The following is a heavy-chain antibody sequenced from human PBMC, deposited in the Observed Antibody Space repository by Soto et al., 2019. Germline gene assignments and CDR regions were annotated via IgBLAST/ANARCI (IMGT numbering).Heavy chain of an antibody. CDR2: INTDGSTT. D-gene: IGHD2-15*01. Sequence: GGSLRLSCVASGFTFTTYWMHWVRQAPGKGLVWVSRINTDGSTTNHADSVKGRFTISRDNAKNTLYLQMNSLRAEDTAVYYCARGIRTYYGMDVWGQGTTVTVSS. V-gene: IGHV3-74*01. CDR3: ARGIRTYYGMDV. J-gene: IGHJ6*02. CDR1: GFTFTTYW.